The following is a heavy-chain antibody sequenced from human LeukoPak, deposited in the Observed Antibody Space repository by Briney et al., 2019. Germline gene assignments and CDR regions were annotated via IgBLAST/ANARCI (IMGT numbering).Heavy chain of an antibody. V-gene: IGHV3-74*01. CDR3: ARAIGLDFDF. CDR1: GFTFSGSW. CDR2: INSDGSST. J-gene: IGHJ4*02. Sequence: PGGSLRLSCIASGFTFSGSWMHWARQVPGKGLEWVSRINSDGSSTAYADSVKGRFTISRDNAKTMLYLQMNSLRADDTAMYYCARAIGLDFDFWGQGTLVTVSS. D-gene: IGHD2/OR15-2a*01.